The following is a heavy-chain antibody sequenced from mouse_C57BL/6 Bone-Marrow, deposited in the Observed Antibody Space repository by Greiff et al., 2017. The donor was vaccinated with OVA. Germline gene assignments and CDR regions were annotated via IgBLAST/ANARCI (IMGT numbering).Heavy chain of an antibody. CDR2: INPSNGGT. Sequence: QVHVKQPGTELVKPGASVKLSCKASGYTFTSYWMHWVKQRPGQGLEWIGNINPSNGGTNYNEKFKSKATLTVDKSSSTAYMQLSSLTSEDSAVYYCARWTRVLRPAAAMDYWGQGTSVTVSS. J-gene: IGHJ4*01. CDR1: GYTFTSYW. D-gene: IGHD1-2*01. V-gene: IGHV1-53*01. CDR3: ARWTRVLRPAAAMDY.